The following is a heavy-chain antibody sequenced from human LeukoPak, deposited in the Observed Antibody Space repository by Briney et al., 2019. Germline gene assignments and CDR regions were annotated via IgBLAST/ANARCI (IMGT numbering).Heavy chain of an antibody. V-gene: IGHV3-23*01. Sequence: GGTLRLSCAASGFSFRSDGMSWVRQAPGKGLEWVSGILGGAGSTYYADSVKGRFTISRDNSKSTLSLQMNSLRAEDTAIYYCATYRQVLLPFESWGQGTLVTVSS. D-gene: IGHD2-8*02. J-gene: IGHJ4*02. CDR2: ILGGAGST. CDR1: GFSFRSDG. CDR3: ATYRQVLLPFES.